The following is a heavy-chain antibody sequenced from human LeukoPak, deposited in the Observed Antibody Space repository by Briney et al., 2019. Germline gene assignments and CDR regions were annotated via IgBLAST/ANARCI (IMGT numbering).Heavy chain of an antibody. J-gene: IGHJ4*02. CDR1: GFSSSSYG. Sequence: GGSLRLSCAQPGFSSSSYGMHWVRPAPAKGRGGVAFIRYDGSDKYYADSVKGRFTISRDNSKNTLYLQMNSLRAEDTALYYCAKDRYGYSYGSTFDYWGQGTLVTVSS. CDR3: AKDRYGYSYGSTFDY. D-gene: IGHD5-18*01. V-gene: IGHV3-30*02. CDR2: IRYDGSDK.